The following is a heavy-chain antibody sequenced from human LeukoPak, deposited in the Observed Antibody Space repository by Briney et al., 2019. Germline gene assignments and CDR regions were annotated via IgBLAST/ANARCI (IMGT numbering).Heavy chain of an antibody. V-gene: IGHV4-59*12. CDR2: IYYSGST. Sequence: SETLSLTCSVSGGSISSYYWSWLRQPPGKGLEWIGYIYYSGSTNYNPSLKSRVTMSADTSGIHFSLNLTSVTAADTAVYYCARETAWPENTPMILFSYFDYWGRGILVTVSS. D-gene: IGHD3/OR15-3a*01. J-gene: IGHJ4*02. CDR1: GGSISSYY. CDR3: ARETAWPENTPMILFSYFDY.